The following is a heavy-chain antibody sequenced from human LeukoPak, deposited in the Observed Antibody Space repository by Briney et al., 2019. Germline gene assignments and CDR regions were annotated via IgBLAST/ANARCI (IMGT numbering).Heavy chain of an antibody. CDR3: ANSGSYYQYGLDY. CDR1: GGTFSSYA. CDR2: IVTIFGTA. Sequence: GASVKVSCKASGGTFSSYAISWVRQAPGQGLEWMGGIVTIFGTANYEQKLQGRVTITADESTSTAYMELSSVRSEDTAVYYCANSGSYYQYGLDYWGQGTLVTVSS. J-gene: IGHJ4*02. V-gene: IGHV1-69*13. D-gene: IGHD1-26*01.